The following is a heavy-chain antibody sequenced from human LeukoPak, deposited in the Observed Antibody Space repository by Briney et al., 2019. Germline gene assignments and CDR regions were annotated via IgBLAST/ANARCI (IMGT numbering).Heavy chain of an antibody. CDR2: IKQDGSEK. J-gene: IGHJ4*02. V-gene: IGHV3-7*01. D-gene: IGHD5-18*01. CDR3: ARDSGYSYGVMNF. CDR1: GFTFSSYW. Sequence: TGGSLRLSCAASGFTFSSYWMSWVRQAPGKGLEWVANIKQDGSEKYYVDSVKGRFTISRDNSKNTLYLQMGSLRAEDMAVYYCARDSGYSYGVMNFWGQGTLVTVSS.